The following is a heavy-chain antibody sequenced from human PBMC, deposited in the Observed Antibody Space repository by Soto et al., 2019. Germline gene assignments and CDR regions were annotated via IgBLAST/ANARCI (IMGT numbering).Heavy chain of an antibody. D-gene: IGHD7-27*01. J-gene: IGHJ3*02. CDR3: VTTHLGILGHDAFDI. CDR1: GFTFSRYA. V-gene: IGHV3-64D*09. CDR2: ISSNGGST. Sequence: GGSLRLSCSASGFTFSRYAMHWVRQAPGKGLEYVSAISSNGGSTYYADSVKGRFTISRDNSKNPLHRQRSSLRAEDTAVYYCVTTHLGILGHDAFDIWGQGTMVTVSS.